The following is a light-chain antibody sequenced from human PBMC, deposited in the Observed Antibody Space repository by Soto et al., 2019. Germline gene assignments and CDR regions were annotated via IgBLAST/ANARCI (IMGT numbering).Light chain of an antibody. CDR2: EVD. CDR3: SSFTGRGALI. Sequence: QSALTQPASVSGSPGQSITISCTGTTNDVGAYHYVSWYQQHPGKAPKLMIYEVDSRPSGISYRFSGSKSGNTASLTISGLQPDDEADYYCSSFTGRGALIFGAGTKLTVL. V-gene: IGLV2-14*01. J-gene: IGLJ2*01. CDR1: TNDVGAYHY.